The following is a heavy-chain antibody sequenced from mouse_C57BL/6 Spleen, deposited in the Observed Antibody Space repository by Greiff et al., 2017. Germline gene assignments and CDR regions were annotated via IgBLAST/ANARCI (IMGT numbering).Heavy chain of an antibody. CDR2: ISDGGSYT. CDR3: ARGGTTVVATGYFDY. V-gene: IGHV5-4*01. CDR1: GFTFSSYA. J-gene: IGHJ2*01. Sequence: VQLKESGGGLVKPGGSLKLSCAASGFTFSSYAMSWVRQTPEKRLEWVATISDGGSYTYYPDNVKGRFTISRDNAKNNLYLQMSHLKSEDTAMYYCARGGTTVVATGYFDYWGQGTTLTVSS. D-gene: IGHD1-1*01.